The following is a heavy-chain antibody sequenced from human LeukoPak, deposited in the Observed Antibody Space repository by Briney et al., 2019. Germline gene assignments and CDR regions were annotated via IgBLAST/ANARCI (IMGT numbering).Heavy chain of an antibody. J-gene: IGHJ4*02. CDR3: TRDLGQWLLQGIFFDY. Sequence: ASVKVSCKASGYTFTSFGISWVRQAPGQGPEWMGWISAYSTYNGNTNYTQKFQGRVTMTTDTSTTTAYMELRSLRSDDTAVYYCTRDLGQWLLQGIFFDYWGQGTLVTVSS. CDR1: GYTFTSFG. CDR2: ISAYSTYNGNT. V-gene: IGHV1-18*01. D-gene: IGHD5-12*01.